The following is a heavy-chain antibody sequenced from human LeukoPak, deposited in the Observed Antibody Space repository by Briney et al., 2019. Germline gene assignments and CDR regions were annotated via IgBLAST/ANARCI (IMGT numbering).Heavy chain of an antibody. CDR2: INTNTGNP. J-gene: IGHJ3*02. V-gene: IGHV7-4-1*02. D-gene: IGHD3-3*01. CDR1: GYTFTSYA. Sequence: ASVKVSCKASGYTFTSYAMNWVRQAPGQGLEWMGWINTNTGNPTYAQGFTGRFVFSLDTSVSTAYLQISSLKAEDTAVYYCARDSFKDFWSGNAFDIWGQGTMVTVSS. CDR3: ARDSFKDFWSGNAFDI.